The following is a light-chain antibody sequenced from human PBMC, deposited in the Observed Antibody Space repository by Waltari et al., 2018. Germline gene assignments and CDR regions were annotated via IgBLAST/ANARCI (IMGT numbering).Light chain of an antibody. CDR3: SSYTSSGVV. Sequence: QSALTQPASVSGSPGQAIIISCTGTGSEVGGYDYFSWYQQYPGKAPRLIIYDVYNRPSGVSNRFSGSKSDNTASLTISGLQAEDESVYYCSSYTSSGVVFGGGTKLTVL. V-gene: IGLV2-14*01. J-gene: IGLJ2*01. CDR2: DVY. CDR1: GSEVGGYDY.